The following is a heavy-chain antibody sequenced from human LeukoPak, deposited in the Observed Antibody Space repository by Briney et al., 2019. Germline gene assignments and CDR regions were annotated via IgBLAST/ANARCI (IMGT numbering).Heavy chain of an antibody. D-gene: IGHD2/OR15-2a*01. Sequence: GGSLRLSCAASGFTFSNAWMSWVRQAPGKGLEWVANIKQDGSEAYYAESVRGRFTISRDNAKNSLYLQMNSLRAEDTSVYYCSNGIYDKSYWGQGTLVTVSS. CDR3: SNGIYDKSY. CDR1: GFTFSNAW. CDR2: IKQDGSEA. J-gene: IGHJ4*02. V-gene: IGHV3-7*01.